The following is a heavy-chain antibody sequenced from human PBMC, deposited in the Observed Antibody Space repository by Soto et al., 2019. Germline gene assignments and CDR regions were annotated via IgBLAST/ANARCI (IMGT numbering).Heavy chain of an antibody. V-gene: IGHV4-59*04. CDR3: ARPSGSYLYYFDY. D-gene: IGHD1-26*01. J-gene: IGHJ4*02. CDR1: GGSSGSFG. CDR2: IYYSGST. Sequence: PSETLCLSCTVAGGSSGSFGCSWILQPPGKGLEWIGYIYYSGSTYYNPSLKSRVTISVDTSKNQFSLKLSSVTAADTAVYYCARPSGSYLYYFDYWGQGTLVTV.